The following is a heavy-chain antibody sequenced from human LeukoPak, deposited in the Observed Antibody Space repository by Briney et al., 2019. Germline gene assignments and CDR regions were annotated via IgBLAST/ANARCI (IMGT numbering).Heavy chain of an antibody. CDR3: ARGAWIQIVHYYYGMDV. CDR1: GYTFTGYY. Sequence: ASVKVSCKASGYTFTGYYMHWVRQAPGQGLEWMGWINPNSGGTNYAQKFQGRVTMTRDTSISTAYMGLSRLRSDDTAVYYCARGAWIQIVHYYYGMDVWGQGTTVTVSS. D-gene: IGHD5-18*01. V-gene: IGHV1-2*02. J-gene: IGHJ6*02. CDR2: INPNSGGT.